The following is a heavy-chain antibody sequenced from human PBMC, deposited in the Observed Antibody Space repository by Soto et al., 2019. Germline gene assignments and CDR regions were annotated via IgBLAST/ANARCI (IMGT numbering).Heavy chain of an antibody. CDR3: ARDSPIGSTFSGYDAIDY. CDR1: GGTFSNDI. Sequence: QVQLVQSGAEVKKPGSSVKVSCKTSGGTFSNDIITWVRQPPGQGLEWRGRIIPLLNTVNYAQKFQGRVTITADKSTGTAYMEMNSLTSEDTAVYYCARDSPIGSTFSGYDAIDYWGQGTLVTVSS. J-gene: IGHJ4*02. D-gene: IGHD5-12*01. CDR2: IIPLLNTV. V-gene: IGHV1-69*08.